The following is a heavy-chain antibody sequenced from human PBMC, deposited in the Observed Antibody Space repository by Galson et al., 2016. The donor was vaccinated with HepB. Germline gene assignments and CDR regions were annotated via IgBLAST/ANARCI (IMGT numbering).Heavy chain of an antibody. CDR1: GGTLSRYA. CDR2: IIPMFATT. Sequence: SVKVSCKASGGTLSRYAISWVRQAPGQGLEWMGGIIPMFATTHYAQKFQVRVTITADESTSTAYMEMRSLRSEDTAVYYCARVNPGGSTYPQRYFDWIYDYGIDVWGQGTTVTVSS. CDR3: ARVNPGGSTYPQRYFDWIYDYGIDV. D-gene: IGHD3-9*01. J-gene: IGHJ6*02. V-gene: IGHV1-69*13.